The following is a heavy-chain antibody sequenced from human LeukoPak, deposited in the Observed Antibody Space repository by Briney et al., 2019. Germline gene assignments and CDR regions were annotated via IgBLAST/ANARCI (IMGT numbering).Heavy chain of an antibody. CDR3: ATASQLGSYIWFDP. D-gene: IGHD1-1*01. CDR1: GASLTDYY. Sequence: SETLSLTCAVYGASLTDYYWSWIRQPPGKGLEWIGEIDHIGVTKYNPSLKGRVTISRDTSKNQFSLDLTSVTAADTAVYYCATASQLGSYIWFDPWGQGTLVTVSS. CDR2: IDHIGVT. J-gene: IGHJ5*02. V-gene: IGHV4-34*01.